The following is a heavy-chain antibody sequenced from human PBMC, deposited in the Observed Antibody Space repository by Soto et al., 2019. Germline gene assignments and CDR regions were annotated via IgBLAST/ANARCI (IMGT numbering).Heavy chain of an antibody. J-gene: IGHJ4*02. V-gene: IGHV1-18*04. CDR3: ARNIHHIRSRPFANDY. D-gene: IGHD2-21*01. CDR2: ISSYNGNT. Sequence: ASVKVSCKASGYTFTSYGIGWVRQAPGKGLEWMGLISSYNGNTDYTQKLQVRVNMTTDTSTSTAYMELRSLRSDDTAVYYCARNIHHIRSRPFANDYWGQGTPVTVSS. CDR1: GYTFTSYG.